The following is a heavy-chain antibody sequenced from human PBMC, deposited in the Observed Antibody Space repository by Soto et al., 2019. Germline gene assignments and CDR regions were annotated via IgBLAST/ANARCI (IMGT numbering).Heavy chain of an antibody. D-gene: IGHD2-21*01. J-gene: IGHJ4*01. CDR1: GFSFHEYA. V-gene: IGHV3-9*01. CDR3: AKDYRGNHRFDF. Sequence: EVQLVESGGGLVQPGRSLRLSCAASGFSFHEYAMHWVRQAPGKGLEWVSGISYDSGAIGYADSVKGRFTISRDNTRNSLFLQLDSLRSDDTAFYSCAKDYRGNHRFDFWGLGTLVTVSS. CDR2: ISYDSGAI.